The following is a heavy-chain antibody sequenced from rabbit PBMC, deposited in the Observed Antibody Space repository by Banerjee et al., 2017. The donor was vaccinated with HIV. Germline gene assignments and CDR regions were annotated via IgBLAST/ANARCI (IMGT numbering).Heavy chain of an antibody. J-gene: IGHJ4*01. D-gene: IGHD1-1*01. V-gene: IGHV1S45*01. Sequence: QEQLEESGGDLVKPEGSLTLTCTASGFSFSSRYWICWVRQAPGKGLEWIACIDAGSSGSTYYASWAKGRFTISKTSSTTVTLQMTSLTAADTATYFCARDLTGVIGWNFKLWGPGTLVT. CDR3: ARDLTGVIGWNFKL. CDR1: GFSFSSRYW. CDR2: IDAGSSGST.